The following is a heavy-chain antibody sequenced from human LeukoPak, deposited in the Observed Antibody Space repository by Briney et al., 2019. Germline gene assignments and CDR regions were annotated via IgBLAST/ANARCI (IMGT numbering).Heavy chain of an antibody. CDR1: GFIFNSYS. V-gene: IGHV3-48*01. CDR3: ARGYSSSWYECSYFDY. Sequence: GGSLRLSCAASGFIFNSYSMNWVRHAPAKGLEWVSFISSSSSTIYYADSVKCRFTIYRDNAKNSLFLQMNSLRAEDTAVYYCARGYSSSWYECSYFDYWGQGTLVTVSS. J-gene: IGHJ4*02. CDR2: ISSSSSTI. D-gene: IGHD6-13*01.